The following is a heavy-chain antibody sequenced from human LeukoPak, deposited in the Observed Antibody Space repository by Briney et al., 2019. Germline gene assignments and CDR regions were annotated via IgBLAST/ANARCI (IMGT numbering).Heavy chain of an antibody. CDR1: GFTFSSYW. D-gene: IGHD4-17*01. V-gene: IGHV3-7*01. CDR3: ARLGDYGDRPLYF. J-gene: IGHJ4*02. CDR2: IKEDGSEK. Sequence: GGSLRLSCVASGFTFSSYWMSWVRQAPGKGLEWVANIKEDGSEKNYADSVKGRFTISRDNAKNTLYLQMNSLRVEDTAVYYCARLGDYGDRPLYFWGQGTRVTVSS.